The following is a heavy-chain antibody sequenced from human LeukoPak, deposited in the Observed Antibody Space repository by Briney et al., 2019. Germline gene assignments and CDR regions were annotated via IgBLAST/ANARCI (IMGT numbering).Heavy chain of an antibody. CDR2: IYYSGST. V-gene: IGHV4-39*01. D-gene: IGHD3-22*01. Sequence: PSETLSLTCTVSGGSISSSSYYWGWIRQPPGKGLEWIGSIYYSGSTYYNPSLKSRVTISVDTSKNQLSLKLSSVTAADTAVYYCARPHYYDSSGYYIWGQGTLVTVSS. CDR1: GGSISSSSYY. J-gene: IGHJ4*02. CDR3: ARPHYYDSSGYYI.